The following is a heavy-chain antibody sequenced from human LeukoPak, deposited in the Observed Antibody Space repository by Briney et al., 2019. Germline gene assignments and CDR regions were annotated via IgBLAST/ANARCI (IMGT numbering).Heavy chain of an antibody. D-gene: IGHD4-17*01. CDR3: ARGSPTTVLDY. Sequence: ASVKVSCKSSGYTFTSYGITWVRQAAGQGLEWMGWCSAYSGNTKSAQKFQDRVTMTTDTSKSTAYMELRSLTSDDAAVYYFARGSPTTVLDYWGQGTLLTVSS. V-gene: IGHV1-18*01. CDR1: GYTFTSYG. CDR2: CSAYSGNT. J-gene: IGHJ4*02.